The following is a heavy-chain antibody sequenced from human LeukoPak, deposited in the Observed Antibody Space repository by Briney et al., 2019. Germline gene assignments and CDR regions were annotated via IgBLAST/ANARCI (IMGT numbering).Heavy chain of an antibody. CDR3: ARDQALYFSYGDF. J-gene: IGHJ4*02. CDR2: IFYDGSNE. CDR1: GFTFSNYG. D-gene: IGHD2/OR15-2a*01. V-gene: IGHV3-33*01. Sequence: GGSLRLSCAASGFTFSNYGMHWVRQAPGKGLEWLAAIFYDGSNEYYADTVKGRFTISRDNSKNMLYLQVNSLTAEDTAVYYCARDQALYFSYGDFWGQGTLVAVSS.